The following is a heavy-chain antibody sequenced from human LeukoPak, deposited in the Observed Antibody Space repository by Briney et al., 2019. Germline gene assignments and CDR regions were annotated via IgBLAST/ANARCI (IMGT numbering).Heavy chain of an antibody. CDR3: AKLHGGYGGYTAAVTSY. J-gene: IGHJ4*02. Sequence: GGSLRLSCAASGLTFSSYGMHWVRQAPGKGLEWVAFIRYDGSNKYYADSVKGRFTISRDNSKNTLYLQMNSLRAEDTAVYYCAKLHGGYGGYTAAVTSYWGQGTLVTVSS. CDR2: IRYDGSNK. CDR1: GLTFSSYG. V-gene: IGHV3-30*02. D-gene: IGHD6-13*01.